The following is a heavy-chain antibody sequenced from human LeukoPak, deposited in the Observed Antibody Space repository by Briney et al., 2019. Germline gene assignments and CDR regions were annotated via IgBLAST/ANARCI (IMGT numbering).Heavy chain of an antibody. D-gene: IGHD2-2*01. CDR1: GGSISSYY. J-gene: IGHJ4*02. CDR3: AGARVVPAAINF. CDR2: IYYSGST. V-gene: IGHV4-59*01. Sequence: SETLSLTCTVSGGSISSYYWSWVRQPPGKGLEWIRYIYYSGSTNYNPSLKSRVTISVDTSKNPFSLTLSSVTAADTAVYYCAGARVVPAAINFWGQGTLVTVSS.